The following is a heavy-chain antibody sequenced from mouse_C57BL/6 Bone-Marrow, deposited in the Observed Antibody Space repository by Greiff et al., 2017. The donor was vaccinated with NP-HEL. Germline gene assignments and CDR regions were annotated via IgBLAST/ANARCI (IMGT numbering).Heavy chain of an antibody. V-gene: IGHV1-80*01. Sequence: QVQLQQSGAELVKPGASVKISCKASGYAFSSYWMNWVKQRPGKGLEWIGQIYPGDGDTNYNGKFKGKATLTADKSSSTAYMQLSSLTSEDSAVYFCARGDSSGYRYSFAYWGQGTLVTVSA. D-gene: IGHD3-2*02. CDR1: GYAFSSYW. CDR3: ARGDSSGYRYSFAY. CDR2: IYPGDGDT. J-gene: IGHJ3*01.